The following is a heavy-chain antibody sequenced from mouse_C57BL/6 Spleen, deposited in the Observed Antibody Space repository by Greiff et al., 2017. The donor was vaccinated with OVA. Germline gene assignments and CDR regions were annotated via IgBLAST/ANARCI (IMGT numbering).Heavy chain of an antibody. CDR2: IWGGGST. D-gene: IGHD1-1*01. CDR1: GFSLTSYG. CDR3: AKHMTTVVANDYAMDY. Sequence: VQLQQSGPGLVAPSQSLSITCTVSGFSLTSYGVDWVRQPPGKGLAWLGVIWGGGSTNYNSALMSRLSISKDNSKSQVFLKMNSLQTDDTAMYYCAKHMTTVVANDYAMDYWGQGTSVTVSS. J-gene: IGHJ4*01. V-gene: IGHV2-9*01.